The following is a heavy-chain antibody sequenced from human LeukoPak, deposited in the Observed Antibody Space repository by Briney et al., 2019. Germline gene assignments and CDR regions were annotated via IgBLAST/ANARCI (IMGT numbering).Heavy chain of an antibody. J-gene: IGHJ4*02. CDR1: GYSISSGYY. CDR3: GSSGHPEFDN. CDR2: IYHSGST. D-gene: IGHD3-22*01. Sequence: SETLSLTCTVSGYSISSGYYWGWIRQPPGKGLEWIGSIYHSGSTYYNPSLKSRVAISVDTSKNQFSLKLSSVTAADTAVYYCGSSGHPEFDNWGQGTLVTVSS. V-gene: IGHV4-38-2*02.